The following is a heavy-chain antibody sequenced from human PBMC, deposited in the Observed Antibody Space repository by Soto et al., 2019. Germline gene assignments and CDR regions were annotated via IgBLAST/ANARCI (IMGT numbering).Heavy chain of an antibody. V-gene: IGHV1-69*13. CDR1: GGTFSSYA. D-gene: IGHD6-6*01. CDR3: AGSKGSSPTQTKGPAAINYYYGMDV. J-gene: IGHJ6*02. CDR2: IIPIFGTA. Sequence: ASVKVSCKASGGTFSSYAISWVRQAPGQGLEWMGGIIPIFGTANYAQKFQGRVTITADESTSTAYMELSSLRSEDTAVYYCAGSKGSSPTQTKGPAAINYYYGMDVWGQGTAVTVS.